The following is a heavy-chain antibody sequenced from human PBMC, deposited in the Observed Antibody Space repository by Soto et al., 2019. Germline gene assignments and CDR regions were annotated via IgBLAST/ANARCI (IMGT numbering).Heavy chain of an antibody. V-gene: IGHV3-7*05. CDR2: IKQDGSEK. CDR1: GFIFSSYW. D-gene: IGHD1-20*01. CDR3: ERGITADS. Sequence: EVQLVESGGGLVQPGGSLRLSCAASGFIFSSYWMSWVRQAPGKGLEWVANIKQDGSEKYYVDSVKGRFTISRDNAKSSLYLQMNSLRDDDTALYYCERGITADSWGLGTLVTVSS. J-gene: IGHJ4*02.